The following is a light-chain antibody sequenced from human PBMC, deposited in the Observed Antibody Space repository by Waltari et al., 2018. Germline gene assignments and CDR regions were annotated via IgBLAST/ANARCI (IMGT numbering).Light chain of an antibody. Sequence: DIQMTQFPSTMSASVRDRITIPYRASQSVSSWLAWYQQNPRKAPKILIYKASTLEGGVPSRFSGSGSGKEFTLTISSLQPDDCATYYCQQYNTYSTFGQGTKVDIK. CDR2: KAS. CDR1: QSVSSW. V-gene: IGKV1-5*03. CDR3: QQYNTYST. J-gene: IGKJ1*01.